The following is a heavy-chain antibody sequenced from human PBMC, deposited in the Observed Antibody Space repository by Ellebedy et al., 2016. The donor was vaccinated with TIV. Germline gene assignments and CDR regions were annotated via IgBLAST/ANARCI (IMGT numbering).Heavy chain of an antibody. Sequence: SVKVSCKASGGTFNSNAISWVRQAPGQGLEWMGGIIPIFGTANYAQKFQGRVTITADELGSTTYMELSSLRSEDTAVYYCARHSGYYWYIFDYWGQGTLVTVSS. CDR2: IIPIFGTA. J-gene: IGHJ4*02. CDR3: ARHSGYYWYIFDY. D-gene: IGHD3-22*01. V-gene: IGHV1-69*13. CDR1: GGTFNSNA.